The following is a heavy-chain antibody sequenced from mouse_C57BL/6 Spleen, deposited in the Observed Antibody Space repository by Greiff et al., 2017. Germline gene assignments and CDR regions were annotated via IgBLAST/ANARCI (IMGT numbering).Heavy chain of an antibody. CDR3: ASSYYGSSFDY. J-gene: IGHJ2*01. D-gene: IGHD1-1*01. CDR1: GFTFSSYA. V-gene: IGHV5-4*01. Sequence: EVQGVESGGGLVKPGGSLKLSCAASGFTFSSYAMSWVRQTPEKRLEWVATISDGGSYTYYPDNVKGRFTISRDNAKNNLYLQMSHLKSEDTAMYYCASSYYGSSFDYWGQGTTLTVSS. CDR2: ISDGGSYT.